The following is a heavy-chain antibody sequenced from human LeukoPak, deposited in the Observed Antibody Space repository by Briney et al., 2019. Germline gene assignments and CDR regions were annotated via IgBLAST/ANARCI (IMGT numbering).Heavy chain of an antibody. Sequence: ASVKVSCKASGYTFTGYYMHWVRQAPGQGLEWMGWINPNSGGTNYAQKFQGWVTMTRDTSISTAYMELSRLRSDDTAVYYCASSMYSSSSFDAFDIWGQGTMVTVSS. D-gene: IGHD6-13*01. V-gene: IGHV1-2*04. CDR3: ASSMYSSSSFDAFDI. CDR2: INPNSGGT. CDR1: GYTFTGYY. J-gene: IGHJ3*02.